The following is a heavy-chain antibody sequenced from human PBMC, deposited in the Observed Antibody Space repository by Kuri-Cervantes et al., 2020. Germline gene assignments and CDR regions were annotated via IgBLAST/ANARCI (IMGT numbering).Heavy chain of an antibody. V-gene: IGHV3-21*01. J-gene: IGHJ3*01. CDR2: ISSSSSYI. Sequence: GESLKISCAASGFTFNTYSMNWVRQAPGKGLEWVSSISSSSSYIYYADSVKGRFTISRDNAKNSLYLQMNSLRADDTAVYHCARGYNFWSGYSRAYDAFDVWGQGTMVTVSS. CDR1: GFTFNTYS. CDR3: ARGYNFWSGYSRAYDAFDV. D-gene: IGHD3-3*01.